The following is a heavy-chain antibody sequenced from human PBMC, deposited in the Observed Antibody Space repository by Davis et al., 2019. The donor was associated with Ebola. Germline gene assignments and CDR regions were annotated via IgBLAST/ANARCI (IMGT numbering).Heavy chain of an antibody. CDR1: GGSISSSNW. D-gene: IGHD2-2*01. CDR2: IYHSGST. V-gene: IGHV4-4*02. Sequence: SETLSLTCAVSGGSISSSNWWSWVRQPPGKGLEWIGEIYHSGSTNYNPSLKSRVTISVDKSKNQFSLKLSSVTAADTAVYYCARGYCSSTSCNDRFGDYYYGMDVWGQGTTVTVSS. J-gene: IGHJ6*02. CDR3: ARGYCSSTSCNDRFGDYYYGMDV.